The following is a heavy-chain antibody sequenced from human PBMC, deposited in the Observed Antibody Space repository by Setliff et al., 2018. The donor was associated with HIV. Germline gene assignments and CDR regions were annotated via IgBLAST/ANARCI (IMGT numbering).Heavy chain of an antibody. CDR2: IYHSGST. CDR3: AIRSRLGESWIYYYYYMDL. CDR1: GYSISSGYY. J-gene: IGHJ6*03. Sequence: SETLSLTCAVSGYSISSGYYWGWIRQPPGKGLEWIGSIYHSGSTYYNPSLKSRVTISVDTSKNQFSLKLSSVTAADTAVYYCAIRSRLGESWIYYYYYMDLWGEGTTVTVSS. V-gene: IGHV4-38-2*01. D-gene: IGHD3-16*01.